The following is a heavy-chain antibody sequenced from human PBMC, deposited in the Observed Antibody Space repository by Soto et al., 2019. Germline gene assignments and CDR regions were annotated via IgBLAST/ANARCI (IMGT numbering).Heavy chain of an antibody. D-gene: IGHD3-3*01. Sequence: GGSLRLSCAASGFTFSTYWMSWVRQAPGKGLEWVANIKQDGSEKYYVDSVKGRFTISRDNAKNSLYLQMNSLRAEDTAVYYCATYYGIRKGYYWADYWGQGTLVTVSS. CDR1: GFTFSTYW. CDR3: ATYYGIRKGYYWADY. CDR2: IKQDGSEK. J-gene: IGHJ4*02. V-gene: IGHV3-7*01.